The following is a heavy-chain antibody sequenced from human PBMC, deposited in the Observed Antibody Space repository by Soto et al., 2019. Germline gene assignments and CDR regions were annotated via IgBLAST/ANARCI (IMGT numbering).Heavy chain of an antibody. CDR3: ARGIEGWYQGRYYYGMDV. D-gene: IGHD6-19*01. J-gene: IGHJ6*02. V-gene: IGHV4-61*01. CDR1: GGSVSSGNYC. CDR2: IYYSGST. Sequence: SETLSLTSTVSGGSVSSGNYCWSWIRQPPGKGLEWIGYIYYSGSTNYNPSLKSRVTISVDTSKNQFSLKLSSVTAADTAVYYCARGIEGWYQGRYYYGMDVWGQGTTVTVSS.